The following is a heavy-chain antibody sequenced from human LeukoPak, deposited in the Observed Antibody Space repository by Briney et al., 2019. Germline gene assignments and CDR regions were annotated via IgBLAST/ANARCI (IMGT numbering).Heavy chain of an antibody. Sequence: GGSLRLSCAASGFTFSSYAMRWVRQAPGKGLEWVAVISYDGSNKYYADSVKGRFTISRDNSKNTLYLQMNSLRAEDTAVYYCARDGYYYDSSGYRTYYYYYYMDVWGKGTTVTVSS. J-gene: IGHJ6*03. CDR2: ISYDGSNK. CDR3: ARDGYYYDSSGYRTYYYYYYMDV. CDR1: GFTFSSYA. D-gene: IGHD3-22*01. V-gene: IGHV3-30*04.